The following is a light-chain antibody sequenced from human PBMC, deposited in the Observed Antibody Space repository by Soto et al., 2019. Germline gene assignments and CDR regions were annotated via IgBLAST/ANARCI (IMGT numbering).Light chain of an antibody. CDR3: QHSFSTPQT. CDR2: VAS. CDR1: QSINIY. J-gene: IGKJ4*01. Sequence: DIQMTQSPSSLSASVGDSVTITCRASQSINIYLSWYQQNPGKAPKLLINVASTLQGGVPSRFSGSGSGTEFPLPITSLQPEDSATYYCQHSFSTPQTFGGGTKV. V-gene: IGKV1-39*01.